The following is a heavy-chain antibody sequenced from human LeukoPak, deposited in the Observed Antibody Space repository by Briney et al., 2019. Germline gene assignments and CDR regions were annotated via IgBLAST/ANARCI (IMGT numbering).Heavy chain of an antibody. CDR3: ARGPLTVTRGFDP. CDR2: IHYSGST. V-gene: IGHV4-59*12. D-gene: IGHD4-17*01. CDR1: GGSISSYY. J-gene: IGHJ5*02. Sequence: PSETLSLTCTVSGGSISSYYWSWIRQPPGKGLEWIGYIHYSGSTNYNPSLKSRVTISVDTSKSQFSLKLSSVTAADTAMYYCARGPLTVTRGFDPWGQGTLVTVSS.